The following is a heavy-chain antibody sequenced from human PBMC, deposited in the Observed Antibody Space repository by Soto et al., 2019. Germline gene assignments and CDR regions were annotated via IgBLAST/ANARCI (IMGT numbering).Heavy chain of an antibody. CDR2: MNPNSGNT. CDR3: AREKVGANDY. D-gene: IGHD1-26*01. V-gene: IGHV1-8*01. J-gene: IGHJ4*02. Sequence: QVQLVQSGAEVKKPGASVKVSCKASGYTFTSYDINWVRQATGQGLVWMGWMNPNSGNTGYAQKFRARAAVTRNTSISTAYMELSSLRSEHTAVYYCAREKVGANDYWGQGTLVTVSS. CDR1: GYTFTSYD.